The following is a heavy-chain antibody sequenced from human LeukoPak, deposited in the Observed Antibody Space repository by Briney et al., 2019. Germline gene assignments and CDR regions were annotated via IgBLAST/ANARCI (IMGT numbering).Heavy chain of an antibody. CDR3: ARRLRSGYYDSRGAMQAFDI. J-gene: IGHJ3*02. Sequence: SETLSLTCTVSGGSISSSSYYWGWIRQPPGKGLEWIGSIYYSGSTYYNPSLKSRVTISVDTSKNQFSLKLSSVTAADTAVYYCARRLRSGYYDSRGAMQAFDIWGHGTMVTVSS. CDR2: IYYSGST. D-gene: IGHD3-22*01. V-gene: IGHV4-39*01. CDR1: GGSISSSSYY.